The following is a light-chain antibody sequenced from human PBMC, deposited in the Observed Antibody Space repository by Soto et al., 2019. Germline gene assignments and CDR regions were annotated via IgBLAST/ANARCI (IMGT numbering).Light chain of an antibody. Sequence: QSVLTQPPSASGTPGQRVTISCSGSSSNIGSNTVNWYQQLPGTAPKLLIYSNNHRPSGVPGRFSGCKSGTSASLAISGVQDEDEADYYCAAWDNSLNGPHVVFGGGTKLTVL. CDR3: AAWDNSLNGPHVV. CDR1: SSNIGSNT. CDR2: SNN. V-gene: IGLV1-44*01. J-gene: IGLJ2*01.